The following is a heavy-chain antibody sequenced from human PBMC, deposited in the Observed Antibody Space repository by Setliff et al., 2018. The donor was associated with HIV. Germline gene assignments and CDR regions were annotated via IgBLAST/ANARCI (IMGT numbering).Heavy chain of an antibody. CDR2: INSDGSST. J-gene: IGHJ4*02. D-gene: IGHD6-13*01. CDR3: AKDHATSSWFTALLDY. CDR1: GFTFSGYW. V-gene: IGHV3-74*01. Sequence: GESLKISCAASGFTFSGYWMHWVRQAPGKGLVWVSRINSDGSSTTYADSVKGRFTISRDNAKNTLYLQMNSLRADDTAVYYCAKDHATSSWFTALLDYWGQGALVTVSS.